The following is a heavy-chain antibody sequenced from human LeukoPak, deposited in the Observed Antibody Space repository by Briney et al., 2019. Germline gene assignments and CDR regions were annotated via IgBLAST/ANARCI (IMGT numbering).Heavy chain of an antibody. Sequence: ASVKVSCKASGYTFTGYYMHWVRQAPGQGLEWMGWINPNSGGTNYAQKFQGRVTMTRDTSIRTAYMELSRLRSDDTAVYYCARVGITMIVVAAFDYWGQGTLVTVSS. CDR1: GYTFTGYY. CDR2: INPNSGGT. D-gene: IGHD3-22*01. V-gene: IGHV1-2*02. J-gene: IGHJ4*02. CDR3: ARVGITMIVVAAFDY.